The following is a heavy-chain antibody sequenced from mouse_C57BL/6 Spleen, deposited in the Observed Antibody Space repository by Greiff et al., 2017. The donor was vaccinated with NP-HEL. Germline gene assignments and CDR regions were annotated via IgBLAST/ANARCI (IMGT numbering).Heavy chain of an antibody. Sequence: QVQLQQPGAELVKPGASVKVSCKASGYTFTSYWMHWVKQRPGQGLEWIGRIHPSDSDTNYNQKFKGKATLTVDKASSTAYLQLSSLTSEDSAVYYCAIGGIYDGYSQFAYWGQGTLVTVSA. D-gene: IGHD2-3*01. J-gene: IGHJ3*01. CDR3: AIGGIYDGYSQFAY. CDR1: GYTFTSYW. V-gene: IGHV1-74*01. CDR2: IHPSDSDT.